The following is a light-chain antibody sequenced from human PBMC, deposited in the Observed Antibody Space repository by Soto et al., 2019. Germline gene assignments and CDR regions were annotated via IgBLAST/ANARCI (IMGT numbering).Light chain of an antibody. CDR1: QSVGNN. V-gene: IGKV3D-20*02. Sequence: EIVMTQSPATLSVSPGERTTLSCRASQSVGNNLAWYQQKRGQAPRLLIWGASIRATDLPDRFSGGGSGTDFTLTISRLEPEDFVVYSCQQRSNWPPITFGQGTRLEI. CDR2: GAS. J-gene: IGKJ5*01. CDR3: QQRSNWPPIT.